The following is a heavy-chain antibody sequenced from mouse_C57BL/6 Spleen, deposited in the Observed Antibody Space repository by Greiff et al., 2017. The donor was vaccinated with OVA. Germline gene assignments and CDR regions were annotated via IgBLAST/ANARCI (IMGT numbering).Heavy chain of an antibody. J-gene: IGHJ1*03. CDR3: ASSYGDWDYGV. D-gene: IGHD1-1*02. CDR2: INPGSGNT. Sequence: QVQLQQSGPELVKPGASVKISCKASGYTFTDYYINWVKQRPGQGLEWIGRINPGSGNTKYNQKFKGTATLTVDTSSSTAYMQLSSMTSEDSAVYFCASSYGDWDYGVWGTGATVTVAS. V-gene: IGHV1-84*01. CDR1: GYTFTDYY.